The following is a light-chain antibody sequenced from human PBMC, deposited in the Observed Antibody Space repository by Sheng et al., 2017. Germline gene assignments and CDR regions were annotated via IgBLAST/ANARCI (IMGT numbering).Light chain of an antibody. J-gene: IGKJ1*01. CDR3: QQYKNWPQT. CDR1: QTFSSSY. Sequence: EIVLTQSPDTLSLSPGERATLSCRASQTFSSSYLSWYQQKPGQAPRLLIYDTSTRATGIPARFSGSRSGTEFTLTISSLQSEDFAVYYCQQYKNWPQTFGQGTKVEIK. CDR2: DTS. V-gene: IGKV3-15*01.